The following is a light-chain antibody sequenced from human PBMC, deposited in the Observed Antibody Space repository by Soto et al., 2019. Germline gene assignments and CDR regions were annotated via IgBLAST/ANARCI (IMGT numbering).Light chain of an antibody. V-gene: IGLV1-51*01. CDR2: DNN. CDR1: SXNIGNNY. Sequence: QSVLTQPPSVSAAPGQKVTIYCSGSSXNIGNNYVSWYQQLPGTAPKLLIYDNNKRPSGIPDRFSGSKSGTSATLGITGLQTGDEADYCCGTWDSSLSAYVFGTGTKVTVL. CDR3: GTWDSSLSAYV. J-gene: IGLJ1*01.